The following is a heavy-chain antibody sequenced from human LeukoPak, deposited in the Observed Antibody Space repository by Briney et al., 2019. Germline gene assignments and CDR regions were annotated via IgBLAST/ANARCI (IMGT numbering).Heavy chain of an antibody. CDR1: GGSITSRSYY. Sequence: SETLSLTCIVSGGSITSRSYYWGWIRQPPGKGLEWIGSIYYSGSTYYNPSLKSRVTISVDTSKNQFSLKLSSVTAADTAVYYCARVDITMVRGVLDYWGQGTLVTVSS. J-gene: IGHJ4*02. CDR3: ARVDITMVRGVLDY. CDR2: IYYSGST. V-gene: IGHV4-39*07. D-gene: IGHD3-10*01.